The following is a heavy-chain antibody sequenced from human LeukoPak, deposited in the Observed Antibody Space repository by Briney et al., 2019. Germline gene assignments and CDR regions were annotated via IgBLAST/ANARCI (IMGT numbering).Heavy chain of an antibody. D-gene: IGHD3-3*01. J-gene: IGHJ4*02. V-gene: IGHV3-30*03. CDR2: ISNDGSRK. CDR1: GFTFSGYW. Sequence: GGSLRLSCAASGFTFSGYWMSWVRQTPEKGLEWVAIISNDGSRKYYAHSVEGRFTISRDDSKNTLYLQMDSLRAEDTAVYYCARDRAWNYFDYWGQGTLVTVSS. CDR3: ARDRAWNYFDY.